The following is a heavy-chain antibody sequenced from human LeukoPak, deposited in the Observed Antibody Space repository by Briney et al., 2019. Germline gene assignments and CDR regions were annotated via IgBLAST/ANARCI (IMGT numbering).Heavy chain of an antibody. CDR3: AKGLASRPLFYYYGLDV. Sequence: SLRLSCAASGFMFDDYDMHWVRHAPGAGLEWVSRIVWNTGAIGYADSVKGRFTISRDNAKNSLYLQMNNLRTEDTALYYCAKGLASRPLFYYYGLDVWGQGTTVTVSS. J-gene: IGHJ6*02. CDR1: GFMFDDYD. CDR2: IVWNTGAI. V-gene: IGHV3-9*01. D-gene: IGHD3-10*01.